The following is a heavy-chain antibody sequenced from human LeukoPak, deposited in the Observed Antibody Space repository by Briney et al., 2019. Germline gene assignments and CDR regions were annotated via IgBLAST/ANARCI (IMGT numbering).Heavy chain of an antibody. CDR2: IGWNSGSI. J-gene: IGHJ4*02. CDR1: GFTFDDCA. CDR3: AKDSERDTTMVIDY. D-gene: IGHD5-18*01. Sequence: PGGSLRLSCAASGFTFDDCAMHWVRQAPGKGLEWVSGIGWNSGSIGYAVSVKGRFTISRDNAKSSLYLQMNSLRAEDMAFYYCAKDSERDTTMVIDYWGQGTLVTVSS. V-gene: IGHV3-9*03.